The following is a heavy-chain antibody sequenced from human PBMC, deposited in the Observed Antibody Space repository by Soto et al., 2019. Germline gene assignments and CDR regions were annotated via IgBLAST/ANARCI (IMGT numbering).Heavy chain of an antibody. D-gene: IGHD1-26*01. Sequence: SLRLSCAASGFTLSSYSMNWVRQAPGKGLEWVSSISSSSSYIYYADSVKGRFTISRDNAKNSLYLQMNSLRAEDTAVYYCARSVXTTNYYYYGMDVWGQGTTVTVSS. CDR1: GFTLSSYS. CDR2: ISSSSSYI. CDR3: ARSVXTTNYYYYGMDV. V-gene: IGHV3-21*01. J-gene: IGHJ6*02.